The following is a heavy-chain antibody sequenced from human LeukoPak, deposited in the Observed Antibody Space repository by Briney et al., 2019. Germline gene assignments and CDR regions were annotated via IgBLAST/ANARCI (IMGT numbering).Heavy chain of an antibody. D-gene: IGHD3-22*01. CDR3: ARSISFHYYDSSGYPYYYYGMDV. V-gene: IGHV4-4*02. J-gene: IGHJ6*02. CDR2: IYHSGST. Sequence: SGTLSLTCAVSGGSISSSNWWSWVRQPPGKGLEWIGEIYHSGSTNYNPSLKSRVTISVDKSKNQFSLKLSSVTAADTAVYYCARSISFHYYDSSGYPYYYYGMDVWGQGTTVTVSS. CDR1: GGSISSSNW.